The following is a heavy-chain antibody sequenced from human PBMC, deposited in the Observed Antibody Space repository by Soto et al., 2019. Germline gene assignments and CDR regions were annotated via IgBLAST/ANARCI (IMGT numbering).Heavy chain of an antibody. D-gene: IGHD4-17*01. CDR3: ARGTETSYNWFDP. CDR1: GFTFSTYI. J-gene: IGHJ5*02. CDR2: ISTRSTYI. V-gene: IGHV3-21*01. Sequence: VQLVESGGGLVQPGGSLRLSCAASGFTFSTYIMNWVRQAPGKGLEWVSSISTRSTYIYYADSVKGRFTISRDNAKNSLYLQLNSLRAEDTAVYYCARGTETSYNWFDPWGQGTLVAVSS.